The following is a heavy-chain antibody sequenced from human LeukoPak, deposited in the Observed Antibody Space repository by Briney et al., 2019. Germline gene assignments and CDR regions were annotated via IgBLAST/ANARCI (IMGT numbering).Heavy chain of an antibody. J-gene: IGHJ4*01. CDR1: GGSISNADYY. D-gene: IGHD6-13*01. CDR2: MFYGGTN. CDR3: ARQLPTAAADTRGYFDY. V-gene: IGHV4-39*01. Sequence: SETLSLTCSVSGGSISNADYYWGWIRQAQGKGLEWIGSMFYGGTNHYNPSLKSRATISVDTSKNQFSLKLTSVTAADAAIYYCARQLPTAAADTRGYFDYWGQGAVVTVSS.